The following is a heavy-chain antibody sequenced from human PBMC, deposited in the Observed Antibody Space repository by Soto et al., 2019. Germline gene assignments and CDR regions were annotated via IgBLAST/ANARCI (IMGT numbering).Heavy chain of an antibody. CDR2: INAGYGNT. V-gene: IGHV1-3*01. D-gene: IGHD1-1*01. Sequence: ASVKVSCKASGYTFSSYAMHWVRQAPGQRLEWMGWINAGYGNTKSSQKFQDRVTISRDTAASTAYMELTSLRSEDTAVYYCARDTGDGTCHFGGQGTLVTVSS. CDR3: ARDTGDGTCHF. J-gene: IGHJ4*02. CDR1: GYTFSSYA.